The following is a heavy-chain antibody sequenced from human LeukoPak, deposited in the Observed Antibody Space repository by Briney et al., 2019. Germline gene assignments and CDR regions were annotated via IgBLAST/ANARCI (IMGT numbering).Heavy chain of an antibody. CDR1: GFTFGDYA. V-gene: IGHV3-23*01. CDR3: AREDDYDTMSDAFDI. J-gene: IGHJ3*02. D-gene: IGHD3-16*01. CDR2: ISGSGGST. Sequence: GGSLRLSCTASGFTFGDYAMSWVRQAPGKGLEWVSAISGSGGSTYYADSVKGRFTISRDNAKNSLYLQMNSLRAEDTAVYYCAREDDYDTMSDAFDIWGQGTMVTVSS.